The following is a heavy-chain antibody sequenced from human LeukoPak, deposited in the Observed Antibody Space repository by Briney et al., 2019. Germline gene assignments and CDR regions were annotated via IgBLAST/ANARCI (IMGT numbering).Heavy chain of an antibody. V-gene: IGHV4-61*02. CDR3: ARDNARYGGYDFYY. Sequence: PSQTLSLTCTVSGGSISSGSYYWSWIRQPAGKGLEWIGRIYTSGSTNYNPSLKSRVTISVDTSKNQFSLKLSSVTAADTAVYYCARDNARYGGYDFYYWGQGTLVTVSS. J-gene: IGHJ4*02. D-gene: IGHD5-12*01. CDR1: GGSISSGSYY. CDR2: IYTSGST.